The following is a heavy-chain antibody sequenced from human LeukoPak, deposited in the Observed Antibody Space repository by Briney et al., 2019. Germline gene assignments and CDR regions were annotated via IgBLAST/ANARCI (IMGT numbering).Heavy chain of an antibody. V-gene: IGHV3-15*01. J-gene: IGHJ4*02. CDR3: TTDPLESGDSSGYYYTLGIENY. D-gene: IGHD3-22*01. CDR1: GFTFSNAW. Sequence: PGGSLRLSCAASGFTFSNAWMSWVRQAPGKGLEWVGRIKSKTDGGTTDYAAPVKGRFTISRDDSKNTLYLQMNSLKTEDTAVYYCTTDPLESGDSSGYYYTLGIENYWGQGTLVTVSS. CDR2: IKSKTDGGTT.